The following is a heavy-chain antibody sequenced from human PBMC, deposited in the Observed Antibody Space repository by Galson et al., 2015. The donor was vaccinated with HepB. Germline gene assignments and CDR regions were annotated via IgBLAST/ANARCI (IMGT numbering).Heavy chain of an antibody. CDR1: GFTFSSYG. V-gene: IGHV3-15*01. CDR3: TTVYTVRPGG. CDR2: IKSKTDGGTT. J-gene: IGHJ4*02. D-gene: IGHD3-10*01. Sequence: SLRLSCAASGFTFSSYGMHWVRQAPGKGLEWVGRIKSKTDGGTTDYAAPVKGRFTISRDDSKNTLYLQMNSLKTEDTAVYYCTTVYTVRPGGWGQGTLVTVSS.